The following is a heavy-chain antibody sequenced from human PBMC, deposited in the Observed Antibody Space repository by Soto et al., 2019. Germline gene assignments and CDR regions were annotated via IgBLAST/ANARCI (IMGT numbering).Heavy chain of an antibody. J-gene: IGHJ5*02. Sequence: SETLSLTYTVSGGSISSSSYYWGWIRQPPGKGLEWIGSIYYSGSTYYNPSLKSRVTISVDTSKNQFSLKLSSVTAADTAVYYCAREMVTMIVVVPWGWFDPWGQGTLVTVSS. CDR2: IYYSGST. CDR1: GGSISSSSYY. D-gene: IGHD3-22*01. V-gene: IGHV4-39*02. CDR3: AREMVTMIVVVPWGWFDP.